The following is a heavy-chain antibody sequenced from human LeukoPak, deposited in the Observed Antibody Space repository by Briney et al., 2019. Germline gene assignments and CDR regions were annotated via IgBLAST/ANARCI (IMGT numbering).Heavy chain of an antibody. Sequence: PSETLSLTCTVSGGSISSSSYYWGWIRQPPGKGLEWIGSIYYSGSTYYNPSLKSRVTISVDTSKNQFSLKLSSVTAADTAVYYCARVPHRGDNQPVDWGQGALVTVSS. CDR3: ARVPHRGDNQPVD. CDR1: GGSISSSSYY. V-gene: IGHV4-39*07. CDR2: IYYSGST. D-gene: IGHD1-14*01. J-gene: IGHJ4*02.